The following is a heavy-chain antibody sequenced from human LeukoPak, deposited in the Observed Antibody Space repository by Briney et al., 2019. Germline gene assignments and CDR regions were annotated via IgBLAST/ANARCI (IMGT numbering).Heavy chain of an antibody. CDR3: ARVLFPYYGSGSYYIFDY. CDR2: IYYSGST. V-gene: IGHV4-59*01. D-gene: IGHD3-10*01. J-gene: IGHJ4*02. CDR1: GGSISSYY. Sequence: SETLSLTCPVSGGSISSYYWSWIRQPPGEGLEWVGYIYYSGSTNYNPSLKSRVSISVASSKTQLSLKLSSVTAADTAVYYCARVLFPYYGSGSYYIFDYWGRGTLVTVSS.